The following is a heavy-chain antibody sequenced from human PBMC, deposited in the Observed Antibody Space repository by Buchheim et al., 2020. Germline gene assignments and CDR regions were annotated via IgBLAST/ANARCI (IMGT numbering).Heavy chain of an antibody. Sequence: VQLVESGGGLVQPGGSLRLSCAASGFTFSDHYMDWVRQAPGKGLEWVAVISYDGSNKYYADSVKGRFTISRDNSKNTLYLQMNSLRAEDTAVYYCARSNQYCTNGVCHFGGMDVWGQGTT. V-gene: IGHV3-30-3*01. D-gene: IGHD2-8*01. CDR1: GFTFSDHY. CDR2: ISYDGSNK. CDR3: ARSNQYCTNGVCHFGGMDV. J-gene: IGHJ6*02.